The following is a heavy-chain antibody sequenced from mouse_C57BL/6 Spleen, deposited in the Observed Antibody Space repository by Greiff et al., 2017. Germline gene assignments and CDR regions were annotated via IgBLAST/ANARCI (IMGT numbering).Heavy chain of an antibody. CDR1: GYTFTSYW. Sequence: QVQLQQPGAELVMPGASVKLSCKASGYTFTSYWMHWVKQRPGQGLEWIGEIDPSDSYTNYNQKFKGKSTLTVDKSSSTAYMQLSGLTSEDSAFYYCARGIYYYGSGLFDYWGQGTTLTVSS. CDR2: IDPSDSYT. V-gene: IGHV1-69*01. D-gene: IGHD1-1*01. CDR3: ARGIYYYGSGLFDY. J-gene: IGHJ2*01.